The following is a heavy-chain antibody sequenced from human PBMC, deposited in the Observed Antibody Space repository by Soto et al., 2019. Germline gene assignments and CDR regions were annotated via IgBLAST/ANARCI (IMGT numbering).Heavy chain of an antibody. J-gene: IGHJ6*02. V-gene: IGHV1-18*01. CDR3: ARYIVVVPAAHPNYYYYYGMDV. CDR2: ISAYNGNT. D-gene: IGHD2-2*01. Sequence: ASVKVSCKASGYTFTSYGISWVRQAPGQGLEWMGWISAYNGNTNYAQKLQGRVTVTTDTSTSTAYMELRSLRSDDTAVYYCARYIVVVPAAHPNYYYYYGMDVWGQGTMVTVSS. CDR1: GYTFTSYG.